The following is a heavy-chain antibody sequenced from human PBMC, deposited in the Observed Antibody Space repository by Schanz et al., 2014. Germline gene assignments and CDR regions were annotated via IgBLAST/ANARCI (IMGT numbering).Heavy chain of an antibody. D-gene: IGHD3-22*01. CDR3: AKDPSHGDYDYYFDY. V-gene: IGHV3-74*01. Sequence: EVKLVESGGGAVRPGGSLRLSCAASGFTLSSYWMHWVRQVPGKGLEWVSCTNGDGTNAKYADSVKGRFTISRDNAKKTLSLQMISLRAEDTAVYYCAKDPSHGDYDYYFDYWGQGTLXTVSS. CDR1: GFTLSSYW. CDR2: TNGDGTNA. J-gene: IGHJ4*02.